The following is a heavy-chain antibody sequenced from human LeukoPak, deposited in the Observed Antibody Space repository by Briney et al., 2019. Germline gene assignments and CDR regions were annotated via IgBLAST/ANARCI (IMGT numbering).Heavy chain of an antibody. D-gene: IGHD5-12*01. CDR1: GGSISSSSYY. CDR3: ARVWWLRYYYYYMDV. CDR2: IYYSGST. Sequence: SETLSLTCTVSGGSISSSSYYWGWIRQPPGKGLEWIGSIYYSGSTYYNPSLKSRVTISVDKSKNQFSLKLSSVTAADTAVYYCARVWWLRYYYYYMDVWGKGTTVTVSS. J-gene: IGHJ6*03. V-gene: IGHV4-39*07.